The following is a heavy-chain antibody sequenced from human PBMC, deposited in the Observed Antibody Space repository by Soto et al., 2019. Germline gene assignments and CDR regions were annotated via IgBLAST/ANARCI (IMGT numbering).Heavy chain of an antibody. D-gene: IGHD1-7*01. CDR2: IFSNDEK. CDR3: ARIRYNWNYTPFDY. CDR1: GFSLSNARMG. V-gene: IGHV2-26*01. Sequence: QVTLKESGPVLVKPTETLTLTCTVSGFSLSNARMGVSWIRQPPGKALEWLAHIFSNDEKSYSTSLKSRFTISKDTSKSQVVLTMTNMDPVDTATYSCARIRYNWNYTPFDYWCQGTLVTVSS. J-gene: IGHJ4*02.